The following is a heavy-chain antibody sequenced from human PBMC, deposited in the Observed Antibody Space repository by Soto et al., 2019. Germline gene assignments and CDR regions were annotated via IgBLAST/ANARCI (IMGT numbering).Heavy chain of an antibody. V-gene: IGHV5-51*01. CDR1: GYSFTSYW. J-gene: IGHJ6*02. CDR3: ASLSALSWLSQLLYCMDV. Sequence: GESLKISCKGSGYSFTSYWIGWVRQMPGKGLEWMGIIYPGDADTRYSPSFQGQVTISADKSISTAYLQRSSLKASDTAMYYCASLSALSWLSQLLYCMDVLGQGTTLTISS. D-gene: IGHD3-10*01. CDR2: IYPGDADT.